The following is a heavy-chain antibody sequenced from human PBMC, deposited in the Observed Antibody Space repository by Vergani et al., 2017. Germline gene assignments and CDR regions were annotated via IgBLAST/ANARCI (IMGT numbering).Heavy chain of an antibody. V-gene: IGHV4-30-2*05. J-gene: IGHJ6*03. Sequence: QLQLQESGSGLVKPSQTLSLTCAVSGGSISSGGYSWSWIRQPPGKGLDWIGYIYYSGTTYYNPSLESRLTISLDTSENHLSLKLTSVTAADTAVYYCARQKDYYMDVWGKGATVTVS. CDR2: IYYSGTT. CDR1: GGSISSGGYS. CDR3: ARQKDYYMDV.